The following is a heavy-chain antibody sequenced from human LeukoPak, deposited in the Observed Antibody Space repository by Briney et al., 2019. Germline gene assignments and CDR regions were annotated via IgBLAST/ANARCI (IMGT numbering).Heavy chain of an antibody. CDR2: IYTSGST. CDR1: GGSISTYY. D-gene: IGHD6-13*01. J-gene: IGHJ4*02. V-gene: IGHV4-4*07. CDR3: ARGGNSVHGSSWSSNY. Sequence: PSETLSLTCTVSGGSISTYYWSWIRQPAGKGLEWIGRIYTSGSTNFNPSLKSRVTTSVDTSKNQFSLKLSSVTAADTAVYYCARGGNSVHGSSWSSNYWGQGTLVTVSS.